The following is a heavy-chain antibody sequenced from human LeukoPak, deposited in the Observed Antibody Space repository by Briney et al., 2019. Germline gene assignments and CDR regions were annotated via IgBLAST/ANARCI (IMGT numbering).Heavy chain of an antibody. Sequence: PSETLSLTCTVSGGSISSYYWSWIRQPPGKGLEWIGYIYYSGSTNYNPSLKSRVTISVDTSKNQFSLKLSSVTAADTAVYYCARESFTIFGVVIDYWGQGTLVTVSS. CDR3: ARESFTIFGVVIDY. CDR1: GGSISSYY. D-gene: IGHD3-3*01. J-gene: IGHJ4*02. CDR2: IYYSGST. V-gene: IGHV4-59*01.